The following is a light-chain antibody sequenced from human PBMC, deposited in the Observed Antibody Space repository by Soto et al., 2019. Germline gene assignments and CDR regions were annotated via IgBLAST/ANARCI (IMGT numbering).Light chain of an antibody. J-gene: IGKJ5*01. Sequence: EGVVTRSRWTLYQSQGQRATLSRRASQGVSGDYLSWYQKKPGQAPRLLIYSACSGASVIPESFSGSGCGTVFTLTISSVQAEVFAVYSCQQYNNWPPITFGQGTRLQIK. CDR2: SAC. CDR3: QQYNNWPPIT. V-gene: IGKV3D-7*01. CDR1: QGVSGDY.